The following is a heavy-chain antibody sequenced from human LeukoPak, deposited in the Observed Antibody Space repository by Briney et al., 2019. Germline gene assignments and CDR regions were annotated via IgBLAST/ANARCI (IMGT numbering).Heavy chain of an antibody. V-gene: IGHV3-66*01. Sequence: GGSLRLSCVASGFTVSNNHVSWVRQAPGKGLEWVSLIDNVGGTYYADSVKGRFTISRDHSENTLYLQMNSLRAKDTALYYCMGYGGNSFWGQGTLVTVPS. CDR3: MGYGGNSF. CDR2: IDNVGGT. D-gene: IGHD4-23*01. J-gene: IGHJ4*02. CDR1: GFTVSNNH.